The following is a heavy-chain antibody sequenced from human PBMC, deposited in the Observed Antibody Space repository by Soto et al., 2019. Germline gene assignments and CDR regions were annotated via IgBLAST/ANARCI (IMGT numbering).Heavy chain of an antibody. D-gene: IGHD6-13*01. CDR3: ARGWVRIFDY. V-gene: IGHV4-34*01. Sequence: QVQLQQWGAGLLKPSETLSLTCAVYGGSFSGYYWSWIRKPPGKGLEWIGEINHSGSTNYNPSLKIRVTISLDTSKNQFSLKLSSVTAADTAVYYCARGWVRIFDYWGQGTLVTVSS. J-gene: IGHJ4*02. CDR2: INHSGST. CDR1: GGSFSGYY.